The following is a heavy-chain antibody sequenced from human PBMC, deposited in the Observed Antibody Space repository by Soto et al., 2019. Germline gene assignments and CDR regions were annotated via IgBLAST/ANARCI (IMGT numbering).Heavy chain of an antibody. CDR2: ISGSGGST. J-gene: IGHJ4*02. CDR3: ATESGDYYCSGGARHFDY. D-gene: IGHD3-10*01. CDR1: GFTFSSYA. Sequence: EVQLLESGGGLVQPGGSLRLSCAASGFTFSSYAMSWVRQAPGKGLEWVSAISGSGGSTYYADSVKGRFTISRDNTKNMLYLKMNSLRAEDTAVYYCATESGDYYCSGGARHFDYWGQGTLVTVSS. V-gene: IGHV3-23*01.